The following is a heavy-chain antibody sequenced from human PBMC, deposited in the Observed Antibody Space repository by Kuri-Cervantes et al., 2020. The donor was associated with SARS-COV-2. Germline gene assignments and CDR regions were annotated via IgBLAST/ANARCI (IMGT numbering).Heavy chain of an antibody. CDR3: AKGVAAVGTAGGTYYYHGMDV. CDR2: ISGSGGST. Sequence: GGSLRLSCAASGFTFSSYAMSWVRQAPGKGLEWVSAISGSGGSTYYADSVKGRCTISRDNSKNILYLQMHSLRAEDTAIYYCAKGVAAVGTAGGTYYYHGMDVWGQGNTV. CDR1: GFTFSSYA. D-gene: IGHD6-13*01. V-gene: IGHV3-23*01. J-gene: IGHJ6*01.